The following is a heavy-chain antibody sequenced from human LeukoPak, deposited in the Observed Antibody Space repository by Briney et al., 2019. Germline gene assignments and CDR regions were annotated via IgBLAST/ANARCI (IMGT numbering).Heavy chain of an antibody. CDR2: INPNSGGT. V-gene: IGHV1-2*02. J-gene: IGHJ5*02. CDR3: AIPDYYGSGSYRFDP. Sequence: ASVKVSCKASAYTFTGYYMHWVRQAPGQGLEWMGRINPNSGGTNYAQQFLGRVTMTTGTSISTAYMELSDLRSDDTAVYYCAIPDYYGSGSYRFDPWGQGTLVTVSS. D-gene: IGHD3-10*01. CDR1: AYTFTGYY.